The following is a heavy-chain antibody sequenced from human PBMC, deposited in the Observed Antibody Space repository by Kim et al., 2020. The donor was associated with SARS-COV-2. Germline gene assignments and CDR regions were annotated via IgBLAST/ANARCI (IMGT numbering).Heavy chain of an antibody. J-gene: IGHJ4*02. D-gene: IGHD6-19*01. CDR2: ISSSSSYT. V-gene: IGHV3-11*06. CDR3: ARESGWLVLDY. CDR1: GFTFSDYY. Sequence: GGSLRLSCAASGFTFSDYYMSWIRQAPGKGLEWVSYISSSSSYTNYADSVKGRFTISRDNAKNSLYLQMNSLIAEDTAVYYCARESGWLVLDYWGQGTLVTVSS.